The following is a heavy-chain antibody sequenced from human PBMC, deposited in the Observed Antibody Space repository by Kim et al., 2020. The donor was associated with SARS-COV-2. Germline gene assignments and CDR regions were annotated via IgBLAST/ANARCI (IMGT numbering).Heavy chain of an antibody. CDR3: ASLLGYCSGGSCYSARRHYYYYGMDV. Sequence: SVKVSCKASGGTFSSYAISWVRQAPGQGLEWMGGIIPIFGTANYAQKFQGRVTITADESTSTAYMELSSLRSEDTAVYYCASLLGYCSGGSCYSARRHYYYYGMDVWGQGTTVTVSS. J-gene: IGHJ6*02. V-gene: IGHV1-69*13. D-gene: IGHD2-15*01. CDR2: IIPIFGTA. CDR1: GGTFSSYA.